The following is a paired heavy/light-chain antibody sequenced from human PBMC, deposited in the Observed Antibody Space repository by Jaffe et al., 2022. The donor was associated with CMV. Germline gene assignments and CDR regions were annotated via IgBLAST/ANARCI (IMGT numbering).Heavy chain of an antibody. CDR2: TYYSGST. D-gene: IGHD3-3*01. CDR3: ARNLPKRYYAFWSGSQGADAFDI. V-gene: IGHV4-31*03. Sequence: QVQLQESGPGLVKPSQTLSLTCTVSGGSISSGGYYWSWIRQHPGKGLEWIGNTYYSGSTYYNPSLKSRVTISIDTSKNQFSLKLSSVTAADTAVYYCARNLPKRYYAFWSGSQGADAFDIWGQGTMVTVSS. J-gene: IGHJ3*02. CDR1: GGSISSGGYY.
Light chain of an antibody. J-gene: IGLJ2*01. V-gene: IGLV2-23*02. Sequence: QSALTQPASVSGSPGQSITISCTGTSSDVGSFNLVSWYQQHPGKVPKLMIYEVSKRPSGISNRFSGSRSGNTASLTISGLQAEDEAEYHCCSYAGSSTVVIGGGTKLTVL. CDR3: CSYAGSSTVV. CDR2: EVS. CDR1: SSDVGSFNL.